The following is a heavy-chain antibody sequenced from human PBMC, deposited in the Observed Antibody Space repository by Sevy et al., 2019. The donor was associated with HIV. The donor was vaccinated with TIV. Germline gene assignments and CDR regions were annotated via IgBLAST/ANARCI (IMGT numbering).Heavy chain of an antibody. D-gene: IGHD3-16*01. CDR2: ISYDGSNK. CDR1: GFTFSSYA. V-gene: IGHV3-30-3*01. J-gene: IGHJ4*02. CDR3: ARDLGYRMLSPYFDY. Sequence: GGSLRLSCAASGFTFSSYAMHWVRQAPGKGLEWVAVISYDGSNKYYADSVKGRFTISRDNSKNTLYLQMNSLRAEDTAVYYCARDLGYRMLSPYFDYWGQVTLVTVSS.